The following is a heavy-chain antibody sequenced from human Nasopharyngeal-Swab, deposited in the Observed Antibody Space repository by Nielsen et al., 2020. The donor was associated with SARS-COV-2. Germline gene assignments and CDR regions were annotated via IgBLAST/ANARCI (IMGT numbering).Heavy chain of an antibody. V-gene: IGHV3-30-3*01. CDR3: ARDQGSSWYTYYYYYGMDV. D-gene: IGHD6-13*01. CDR1: GFPFSSYA. Sequence: GESLKISCAASGFPFSSYAMHWVRQAPGKGLEWVAVISYDGSKKYYADSVKGRFTISRDNSKNTLYLQMNSLRAEDTAVYYCARDQGSSWYTYYYYYGMDVWGQGTTVTVSS. CDR2: ISYDGSKK. J-gene: IGHJ6*02.